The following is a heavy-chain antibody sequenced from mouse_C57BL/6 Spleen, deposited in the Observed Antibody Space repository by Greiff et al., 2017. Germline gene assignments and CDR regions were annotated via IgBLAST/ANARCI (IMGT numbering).Heavy chain of an antibody. V-gene: IGHV1-4*01. Sequence: VQLQQSGAELSRPGASVKMSCTASGYTFTSYTMHWVKQRPGQGLEWIGYINPSSGYTKYNQKFKDKATLTADKSSNTAYMQLSSLTSEDSAVYYCAGYSNYGGWFAYWGQGTLVTVSA. CDR1: GYTFTSYT. CDR2: INPSSGYT. D-gene: IGHD2-5*01. J-gene: IGHJ3*01. CDR3: AGYSNYGGWFAY.